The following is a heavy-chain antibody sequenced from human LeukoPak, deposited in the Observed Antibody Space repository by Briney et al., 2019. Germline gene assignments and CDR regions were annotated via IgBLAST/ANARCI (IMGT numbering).Heavy chain of an antibody. CDR3: ARDLGYYYMDV. CDR1: GFSISSGYY. Sequence: SETLSLTCGVSGFSISSGYYWSWIRQPPGKGLEWIGYIYYSGSTNYNPSLKSRVTISVDTSKNQFSLKLSSVTAADTAVYYCARDLGYYYMDVWGKGTTVTVSS. J-gene: IGHJ6*03. V-gene: IGHV4-61*01. CDR2: IYYSGST.